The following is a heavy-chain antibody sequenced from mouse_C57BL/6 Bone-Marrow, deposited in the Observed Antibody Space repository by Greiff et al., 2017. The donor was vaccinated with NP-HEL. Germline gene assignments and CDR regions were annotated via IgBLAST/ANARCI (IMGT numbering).Heavy chain of an antibody. J-gene: IGHJ1*03. D-gene: IGHD2-2*01. CDR1: GYTFTSYW. CDR3: ARVWLRRGDV. Sequence: QVQLKQPGAELVKPGASVKLSCKASGYTFTSYWMHWVKQRPGQGLEWIGMIHPNSGSTNYNEKFKSKATLTVDKSSSTAYMQLSSLTSEDSAVYYCARVWLRRGDVWGTGTTVTVSS. V-gene: IGHV1-64*01. CDR2: IHPNSGST.